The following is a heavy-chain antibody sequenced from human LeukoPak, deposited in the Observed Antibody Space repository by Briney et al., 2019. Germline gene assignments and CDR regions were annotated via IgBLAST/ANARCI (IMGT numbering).Heavy chain of an antibody. CDR1: GFTFSSYA. J-gene: IGHJ4*02. V-gene: IGHV3-23*01. D-gene: IGHD3-10*01. CDR2: ISGSDGST. CDR3: AKDLGTLTSGTYYYYFDY. Sequence: PGGSLRLSCAASGFTFSSYAMSWVRQAPGKGLEWVSAISGSDGSTYYADSVKGRFTISRDSSKNTLYLQMNSLRAEDSAVYYCAKDLGTLTSGTYYYYFDYWGQGTLVTVSS.